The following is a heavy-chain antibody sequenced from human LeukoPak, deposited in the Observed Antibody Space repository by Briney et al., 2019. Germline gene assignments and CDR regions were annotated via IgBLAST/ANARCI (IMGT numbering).Heavy chain of an antibody. V-gene: IGHV1-18*01. CDR2: ITAYNGDT. Sequence: ASVKVSCKASGYTFPSYGVSWVRQAPGQGLEWMGWITAYNGDTNYAQNLQARVTMTTDTSTSTAYMELRSLRSDDTAVYYCARSTGHYFDYWGQGILVTVSS. CDR3: ARSTGHYFDY. D-gene: IGHD2-8*02. J-gene: IGHJ4*02. CDR1: GYTFPSYG.